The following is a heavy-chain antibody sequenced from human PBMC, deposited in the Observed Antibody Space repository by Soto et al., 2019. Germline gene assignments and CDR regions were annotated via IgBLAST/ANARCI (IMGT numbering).Heavy chain of an antibody. D-gene: IGHD2-21*02. V-gene: IGHV3-30-3*01. CDR2: ISYDGNDK. J-gene: IGHJ4*02. CDR1: GFPFSPYT. Sequence: QVQLVESGGGVVQPGRSLRISCAASGFPFSPYTMHWVRQAPGKGLDWVAVISYDGNDKFYADSVKGRFSISRDNSKNTLYLQMNSLRPEDTAMYYCARGGGFCGGDCYKGGIDYWGQGTLVSVSS. CDR3: ARGGGFCGGDCYKGGIDY.